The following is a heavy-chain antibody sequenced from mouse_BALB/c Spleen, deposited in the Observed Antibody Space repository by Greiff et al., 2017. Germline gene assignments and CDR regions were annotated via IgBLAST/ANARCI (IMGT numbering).Heavy chain of an antibody. Sequence: EVQLQESGGDLVKPGGSLKLSCAASGFTFSSYGMSWVRQTPDKRLEWVATISSGGSYTYYPDSVKGRFTISRDNAKNTLYLQMSSLKSEDTAMYYCARRSTTVALDYWGQGTTLTVSS. CDR3: ARRSTTVALDY. CDR2: ISSGGSYT. J-gene: IGHJ2*01. CDR1: GFTFSSYG. D-gene: IGHD1-1*01. V-gene: IGHV5-6*01.